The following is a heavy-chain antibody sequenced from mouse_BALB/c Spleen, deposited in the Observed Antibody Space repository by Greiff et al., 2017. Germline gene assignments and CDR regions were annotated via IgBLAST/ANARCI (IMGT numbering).Heavy chain of an antibody. D-gene: IGHD3-3*01. J-gene: IGHJ4*01. V-gene: IGHV5-4*02. CDR1: GFTFSDYY. CDR3: ARARDLGAMDY. CDR2: ISDGGSYT. Sequence: EVQVVESGGGLVKPGGSLKLSCAASGFTFSDYYMYWVRQTPEKRLEWVATISDGGSYTYYPDSVKGRFTISRDNAKNNLYLQMSSLKSEDTAMYYCARARDLGAMDYWGQGTSVTVSS.